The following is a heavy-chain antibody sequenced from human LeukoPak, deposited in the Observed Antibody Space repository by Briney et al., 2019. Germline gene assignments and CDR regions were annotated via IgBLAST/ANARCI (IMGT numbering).Heavy chain of an antibody. Sequence: PGGSLRLSCAASEFTFSSYAMSWVRQASGKGLEWVSAISGSGGSTYYADSVKGRFTISRDNSKNTLYLQMNSLRAEDTAVYYCAIVHGSIESWGQGTLVTVSS. V-gene: IGHV3-23*01. J-gene: IGHJ4*02. CDR2: ISGSGGST. CDR1: EFTFSSYA. D-gene: IGHD1-1*01. CDR3: AIVHGSIES.